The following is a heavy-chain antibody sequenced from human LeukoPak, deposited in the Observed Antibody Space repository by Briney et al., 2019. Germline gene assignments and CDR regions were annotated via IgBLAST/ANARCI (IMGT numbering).Heavy chain of an antibody. J-gene: IGHJ4*02. D-gene: IGHD5-12*01. CDR2: IRSKANSYAT. Sequence: GGSLRLSCAASGFTFSGSAMHWVRQASGKGLEWVGHIRSKANSYATAYAASVRGRFTISRDDSKNTAYLQMSSLKTEDTAVYYCTRLGGGYGESDNWGQGTLVTVSS. CDR1: GFTFSGSA. V-gene: IGHV3-73*01. CDR3: TRLGGGYGESDN.